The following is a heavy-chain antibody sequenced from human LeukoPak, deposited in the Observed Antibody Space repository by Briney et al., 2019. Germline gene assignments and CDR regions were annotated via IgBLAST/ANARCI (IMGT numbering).Heavy chain of an antibody. Sequence: GGSLRLSCAASGFTFSSYGMHWVRQAPGKGLEWVAVISYDGSNKYYADSVKGRFTISRDNSKNTLYLQMNSLRAEDTAVYYCAKVGDDSHYYYGMDVWGQGTTVTVSS. CDR3: AKVGDDSHYYYGMDV. V-gene: IGHV3-30*18. D-gene: IGHD3-16*01. CDR2: ISYDGSNK. J-gene: IGHJ6*02. CDR1: GFTFSSYG.